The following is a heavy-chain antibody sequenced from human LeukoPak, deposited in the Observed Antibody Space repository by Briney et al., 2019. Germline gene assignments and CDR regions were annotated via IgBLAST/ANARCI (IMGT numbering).Heavy chain of an antibody. Sequence: SETLSLTCAVYGGSFSGYYWSWIRQPPGKGLEWIGEINHSGSTNYNPSPKSRVTISVDTSKNQFSLKLSSVTAADTAVYYCARGRRGGSYFPSVPNFYFDYWGQGTLVTVSS. D-gene: IGHD1-26*01. V-gene: IGHV4-34*01. CDR1: GGSFSGYY. J-gene: IGHJ4*02. CDR2: INHSGST. CDR3: ARGRRGGSYFPSVPNFYFDY.